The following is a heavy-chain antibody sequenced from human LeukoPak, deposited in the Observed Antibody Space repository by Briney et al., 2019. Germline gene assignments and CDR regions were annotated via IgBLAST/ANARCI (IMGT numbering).Heavy chain of an antibody. Sequence: GGSLRLSCAASGFTFSSYAMSWVRQAPGKGLEWVSAISGSGGSTYYADSVKGRFTISRDNSKNTLYLQMNSLRAEDTAVYYCAKEASAMIVVVITPDYWGQETLVTVSS. V-gene: IGHV3-23*01. D-gene: IGHD3-22*01. CDR2: ISGSGGST. CDR3: AKEASAMIVVVITPDY. J-gene: IGHJ4*02. CDR1: GFTFSSYA.